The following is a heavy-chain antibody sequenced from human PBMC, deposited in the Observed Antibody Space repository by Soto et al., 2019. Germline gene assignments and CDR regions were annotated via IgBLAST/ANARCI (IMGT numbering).Heavy chain of an antibody. CDR1: GASIISNYW. J-gene: IGHJ4*02. CDR3: ARANLRSGWTFDH. Sequence: PSETLSLTCSVCGASIISNYWWIWIRQTPGKGLEWIGEIFHSGRTNYSPSFKSRVTISVDTSKSQFSLVMASVTAADTAVYYCARANLRSGWTFDHWGQGSPVTVSS. V-gene: IGHV4-4*02. CDR2: IFHSGRT. D-gene: IGHD6-19*01.